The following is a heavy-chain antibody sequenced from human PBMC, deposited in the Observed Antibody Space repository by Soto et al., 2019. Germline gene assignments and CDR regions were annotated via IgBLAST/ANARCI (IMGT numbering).Heavy chain of an antibody. D-gene: IGHD3-3*01. CDR3: AKDRASDFWSGYWGYFDY. J-gene: IGHJ4*02. Sequence: GGSLRLSCAASGCTFSSYAMSWVRQAPGKGLEWVSAISGSGGSTYYADSVKGRFTISRDSSKNTLSLQMNSLRAEDTAVYYCAKDRASDFWSGYWGYFDYWGQGTLVTVSS. CDR1: GCTFSSYA. CDR2: ISGSGGST. V-gene: IGHV3-23*01.